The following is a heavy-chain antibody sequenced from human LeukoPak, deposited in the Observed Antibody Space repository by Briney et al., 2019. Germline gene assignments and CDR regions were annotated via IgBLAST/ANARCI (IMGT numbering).Heavy chain of an antibody. J-gene: IGHJ4*02. D-gene: IGHD2-2*01. V-gene: IGHV3-7*03. CDR1: GFTFSSSW. CDR3: ARDPCHGALDY. CDR2: IKQDGTEE. Sequence: GGSLRLSCVASGFTFSSSWMSWDRRAPGKGLEWVANIKQDGTEEYYVDSVRGQFSISKDNAKNSLYLQMNSLRAEDTAVYYCARDPCHGALDYWGQGALVTVSS.